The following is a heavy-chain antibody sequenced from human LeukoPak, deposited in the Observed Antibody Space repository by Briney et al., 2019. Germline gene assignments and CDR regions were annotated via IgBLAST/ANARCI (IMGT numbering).Heavy chain of an antibody. CDR2: ISSSSSYI. Sequence: KAGGSLRLSCAASGFTFSSYSMNWVRQAPGKGLEWVSSISSSSSYIYYADSVKGRFTISRDNAKNSLYLQMNSLRAEDTAVYYCARGWEGTTVKSYWGQGTLVTVSS. CDR1: GFTFSSYS. D-gene: IGHD4-11*01. V-gene: IGHV3-21*01. CDR3: ARGWEGTTVKSY. J-gene: IGHJ4*02.